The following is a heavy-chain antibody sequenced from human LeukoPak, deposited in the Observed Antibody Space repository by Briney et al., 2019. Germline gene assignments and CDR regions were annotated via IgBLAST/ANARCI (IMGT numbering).Heavy chain of an antibody. CDR2: INSDGSST. V-gene: IGHV3-74*01. CDR1: GFTLSSYW. D-gene: IGHD3-22*01. Sequence: GGSLRLSCAASGFTLSSYWMHWVRQAPGKGLVWVSCINSDGSSTSYADSVKGRFTISRDNAKNTLYLQMNSLRAEDTAVYYCARVIDDSSGYYYEPEYFQHWGQGTLVTVSS. J-gene: IGHJ1*01. CDR3: ARVIDDSSGYYYEPEYFQH.